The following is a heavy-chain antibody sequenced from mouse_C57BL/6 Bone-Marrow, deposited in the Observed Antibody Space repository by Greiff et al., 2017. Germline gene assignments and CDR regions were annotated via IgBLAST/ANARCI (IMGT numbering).Heavy chain of an antibody. CDR3: SAQEGDIG. CDR1: GFNITDYY. CDR2: IDPENGDT. Sequence: EVKLQESGAELVRPGASVKLSCTASGFNITDYYMHWVKQRPEQGLEWIGWIDPENGDTEYASKFQGKATITADTSSNTAYLQLSSLTSEDTAVYYCSAQEGDIGWGQGTTLTVSS. V-gene: IGHV14-4*01. D-gene: IGHD2-14*01. J-gene: IGHJ2*01.